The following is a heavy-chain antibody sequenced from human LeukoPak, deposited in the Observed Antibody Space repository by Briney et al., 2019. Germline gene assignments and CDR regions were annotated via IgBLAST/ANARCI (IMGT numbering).Heavy chain of an antibody. CDR3: ARERTGYNPTDEAFDY. D-gene: IGHD1-14*01. J-gene: IGHJ4*02. V-gene: IGHV1-2*02. Sequence: ASVKVSFMASGYTFTGYYMHWVRQAPGQGVEWMGWINPNCGGTNYAQKFQGRVTMPRDTSISTAYMELSRLRSDDTAVYYCARERTGYNPTDEAFDYWGQGTLVTVSS. CDR1: GYTFTGYY. CDR2: INPNCGGT.